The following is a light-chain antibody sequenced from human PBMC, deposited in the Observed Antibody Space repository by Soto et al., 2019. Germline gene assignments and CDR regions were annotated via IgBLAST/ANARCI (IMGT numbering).Light chain of an antibody. J-gene: IGKJ5*01. CDR3: QQSYNSPIT. CDR1: QGISSW. Sequence: DIQMNQHQSSLSASVGDRVTITCRASQGISSWLAWYQQKPGKAPKLLIYAASSLQSGVPSRFSGSGSGTDFTLTISSLQPEDVATYYCQQSYNSPITFGQGRRLEFK. V-gene: IGKV1-12*01. CDR2: AAS.